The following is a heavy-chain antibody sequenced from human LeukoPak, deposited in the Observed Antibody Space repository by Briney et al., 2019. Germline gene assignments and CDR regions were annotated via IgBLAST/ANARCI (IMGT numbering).Heavy chain of an antibody. CDR1: GGSISSNTYY. CDR2: SGST. Sequence: ASETLSLTCTVSGGSISSNTYYWGWIRQPPGKGLEWIGNSGSTYYNPSLKSRVTISVDTSKDQFSLKLSSVTAADTAVYYCARDYQGGYGDKTVDYWGQGTLVTVSS. V-gene: IGHV4-39*07. CDR3: ARDYQGGYGDKTVDY. D-gene: IGHD5-18*01. J-gene: IGHJ4*02.